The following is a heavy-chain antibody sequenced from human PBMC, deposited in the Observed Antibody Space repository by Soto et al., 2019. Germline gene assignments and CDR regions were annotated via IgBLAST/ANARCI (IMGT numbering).Heavy chain of an antibody. Sequence: SVKVSCKASGGTFSSYAISWVRQAPGQGLEWMGGIIPIFGTANYAQKFQGRVTITADESKNTLYLQMNSLRAEDTAVYYCAKIGQIYDCDGVCYVIDFWGQGALVTVSS. V-gene: IGHV1-69*13. CDR2: IIPIFGTA. J-gene: IGHJ4*02. CDR1: GGTFSSYA. CDR3: AKIGQIYDCDGVCYVIDF. D-gene: IGHD2-21*02.